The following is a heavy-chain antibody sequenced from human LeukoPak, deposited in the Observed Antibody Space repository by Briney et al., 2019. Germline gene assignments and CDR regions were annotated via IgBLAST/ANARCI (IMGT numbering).Heavy chain of an antibody. CDR3: AKDRGLVPAAMYRADY. J-gene: IGHJ4*02. CDR1: GFTFSSYA. V-gene: IGHV3-23*01. Sequence: GGSLRLSCAASGFTFSSYAMSWVRQAPGKGLKWVSAISGSGGSTYYADSVKGRFTISRDNSKNTLYLQMNSLRAEDTAVYYCAKDRGLVPAAMYRADYWGQGTLVTVSS. CDR2: ISGSGGST. D-gene: IGHD2-2*01.